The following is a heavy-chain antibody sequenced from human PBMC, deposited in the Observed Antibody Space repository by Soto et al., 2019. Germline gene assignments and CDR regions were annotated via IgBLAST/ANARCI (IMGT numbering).Heavy chain of an antibody. CDR3: ARVTLPSTLFGVGRDWYFDL. Sequence: QVQLQESGPGLVKPSETLSLTCTVSGVSISPYYWTWIRQPPGKGLEWIGYIYYNGGTNYNPSLKSRVTVSIDTTKNQFSLKLTSVTTADTAVYYCARVTLPSTLFGVGRDWYFDLWGRGTLVTVSS. J-gene: IGHJ2*01. CDR2: IYYNGGT. D-gene: IGHD3-3*01. CDR1: GVSISPYY. V-gene: IGHV4-59*01.